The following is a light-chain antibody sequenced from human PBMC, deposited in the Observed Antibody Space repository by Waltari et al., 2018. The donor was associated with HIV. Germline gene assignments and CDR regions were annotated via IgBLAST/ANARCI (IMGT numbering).Light chain of an antibody. CDR1: QSIGVY. J-gene: IGKJ2*01. Sequence: IQMTQSPSSLSASVVDRVTLTCRASQSIGVYLNWYQQKPGKAPKLLISASSSVQTGVSSRLSGAGSGTDFTLTISSLQPEDSATYYCQQSYSTLYTFGQGTKLEIK. CDR2: ASS. CDR3: QQSYSTLYT. V-gene: IGKV1-39*01.